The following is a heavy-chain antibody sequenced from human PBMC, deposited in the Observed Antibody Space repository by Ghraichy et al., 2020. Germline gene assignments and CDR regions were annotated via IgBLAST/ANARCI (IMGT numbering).Heavy chain of an antibody. D-gene: IGHD3-22*01. CDR2: IGGSGGST. Sequence: GSLNISCAVSGFTFSSYGMSWVRQAPGKGLEWVSGIGGSGGSTYYADSVKGRFTISRDNSKNTLYLQMNSLRAEDTAVYYCAKDGDYYDSSGYYNFDYWGQGTLVTVSS. J-gene: IGHJ4*02. CDR3: AKDGDYYDSSGYYNFDY. CDR1: GFTFSSYG. V-gene: IGHV3-23*01.